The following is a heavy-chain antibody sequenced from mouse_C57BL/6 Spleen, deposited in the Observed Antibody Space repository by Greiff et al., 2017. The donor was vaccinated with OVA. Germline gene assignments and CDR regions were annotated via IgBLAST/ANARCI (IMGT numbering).Heavy chain of an antibody. CDR1: GYTFTSYG. CDR3: ARGESNYQAWFAY. Sequence: EVQLVESGAELVRPGSSVKMSCKTSGYTFTSYGINWVKQRPGQGLEWIGYIYIGNGYTEYNEKFTSKAPLTSDTSSSTAYMQLSSLTSEDSAIYCGARGESNYQAWFAYWGQGTLVTVSA. D-gene: IGHD2-5*01. J-gene: IGHJ3*01. CDR2: IYIGNGYT. V-gene: IGHV1-58*01.